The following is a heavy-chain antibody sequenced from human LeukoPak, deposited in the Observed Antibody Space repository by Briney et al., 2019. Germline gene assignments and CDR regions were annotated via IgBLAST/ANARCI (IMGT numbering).Heavy chain of an antibody. CDR2: IYTSGST. Sequence: PSETLSLTCTVSGGSIYSGSYYWSWIRQPAGKGLEWIGRIYTSGSTNYNPSLKSRVTISVDTSKNQFSLKLSSVTAAETAVYYCARDRRDGYNLYYFDLWGQGTLVTVSS. J-gene: IGHJ4*02. D-gene: IGHD5-24*01. CDR3: ARDRRDGYNLYYFDL. CDR1: GGSIYSGSYY. V-gene: IGHV4-61*02.